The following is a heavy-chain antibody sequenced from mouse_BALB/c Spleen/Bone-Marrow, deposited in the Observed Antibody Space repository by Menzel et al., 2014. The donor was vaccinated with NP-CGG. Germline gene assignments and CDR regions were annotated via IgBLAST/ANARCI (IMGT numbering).Heavy chain of an antibody. D-gene: IGHD2-1*01. CDR1: GYTFSSCW. V-gene: IGHV1-9*01. CDR3: ASPIYYGNYGFAY. CDR2: ILPGSGSI. Sequence: VQRVESGAELMKPGASVKIPCKATGYTFSSCWIEWVKQRPGHGLEWIGEILPGSGSIKYNEKFKSKATFTADTSSNTAYMQLSSLTSEDSAVYYCASPIYYGNYGFAYWGQGTLVTVSA. J-gene: IGHJ3*01.